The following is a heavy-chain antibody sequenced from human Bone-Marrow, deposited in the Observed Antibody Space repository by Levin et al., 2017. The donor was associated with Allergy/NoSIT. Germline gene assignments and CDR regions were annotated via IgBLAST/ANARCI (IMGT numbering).Heavy chain of an antibody. V-gene: IGHV1-46*01. Sequence: GESLKISCKSNGYTFTSYYLHWVRQAPGQGLEWMGIINPNGGTTAYAQKFQGRVTMTSDTSTRTVNMKLNNLRSEDSATYFCALKLVTTYFDYWGQGTLVTVSS. CDR2: INPNGGTT. CDR1: GYTFTSYY. D-gene: IGHD1-14*01. CDR3: ALKLVTTYFDY. J-gene: IGHJ4*02.